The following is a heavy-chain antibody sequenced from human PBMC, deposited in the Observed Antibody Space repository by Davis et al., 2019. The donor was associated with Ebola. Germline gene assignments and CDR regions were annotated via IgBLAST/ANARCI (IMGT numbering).Heavy chain of an antibody. Sequence: AASVKVSCKASGGAFSSSVINWVRQAPGQGLEWMGAIIPVFGKTYYAQNFQGRVTISADESTTTVYIQLSSLRSEDTAFYYCARVGTDFDSQSFAYWGQGTLVTVSS. V-gene: IGHV1-69*13. CDR2: IIPVFGKT. D-gene: IGHD2-21*02. J-gene: IGHJ4*02. CDR1: GGAFSSSV. CDR3: ARVGTDFDSQSFAY.